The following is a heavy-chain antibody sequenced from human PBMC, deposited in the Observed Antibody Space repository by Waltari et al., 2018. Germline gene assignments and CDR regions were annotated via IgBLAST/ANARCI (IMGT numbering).Heavy chain of an antibody. V-gene: IGHV1-69*04. Sequence: QVQLVQSGAEVKKPGSSVKVSCKASGGTFSSYAISWVRQAPGQGLEWMGGIIPILGIANYAQKFQGIVTITADESTSTAYMELSSLRSEDTAVYYCARPRYSGYDSYFDYWGQGTLVTVSS. D-gene: IGHD5-12*01. CDR2: IIPILGIA. CDR1: GGTFSSYA. CDR3: ARPRYSGYDSYFDY. J-gene: IGHJ4*02.